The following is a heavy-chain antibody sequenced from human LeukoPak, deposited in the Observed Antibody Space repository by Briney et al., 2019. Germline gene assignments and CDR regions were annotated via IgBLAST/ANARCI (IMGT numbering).Heavy chain of an antibody. Sequence: GGSLRLSCAVSGLTLSNYWMHWVRRSPGKGLMWVGGIDGGGSDTSYADSVKARFNISRDNEKTTLSLQLNSLRGEDTAMYSCVTGALSGRAGSIGWYFWGQGTLVTVSS. D-gene: IGHD6-19*01. J-gene: IGHJ4*02. CDR2: IDGGGSDT. CDR1: GLTLSNYW. CDR3: VTGALSGRAGSIGWYF. V-gene: IGHV3-74*01.